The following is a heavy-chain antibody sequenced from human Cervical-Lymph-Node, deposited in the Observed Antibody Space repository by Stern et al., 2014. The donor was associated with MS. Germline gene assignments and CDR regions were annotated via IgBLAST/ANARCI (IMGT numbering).Heavy chain of an antibody. CDR3: ATTRWDLFTWNWFDP. CDR2: IPDSGST. J-gene: IGHJ5*02. Sequence: VQLVESGPGLVKPSQTLSLTCTVSGGSISSSGYYWSWIRQPADKGLEWIGRIPDSGSTYYNPSLKRRVTISMDTAKNQFSLKLPSVTAADTAVYYCATTRWDLFTWNWFDPWGQGTLVTVSS. D-gene: IGHD1-26*01. CDR1: GGSISSSGYY. V-gene: IGHV4-61*02.